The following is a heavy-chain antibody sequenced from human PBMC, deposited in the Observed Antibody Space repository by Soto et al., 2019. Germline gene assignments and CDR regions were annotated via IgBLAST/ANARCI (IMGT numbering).Heavy chain of an antibody. CDR2: INPTGGST. D-gene: IGHD1-1*01. V-gene: IGHV1-46*03. J-gene: IGHJ4*02. CDR1: GYTFTSYY. Sequence: ASVKVSCKASGYTFTSYYMHWVRQAPGQELEMIGIINPTGGSTNYAQKFQGRVTMTMDTSTSTVYMELSSLTSEDTAVYYCVRGRWAISGKTLGGHYFYYCGQRTLVTVSS. CDR3: VRGRWAISGKTLGGHYFYY.